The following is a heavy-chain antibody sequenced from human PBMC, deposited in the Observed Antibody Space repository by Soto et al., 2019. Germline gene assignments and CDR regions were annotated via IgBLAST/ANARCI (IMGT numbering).Heavy chain of an antibody. V-gene: IGHV4-39*01. J-gene: IGHJ4*02. Sequence: SLTCRVSGDSISSSSHYWVWIRQPPGKGLEWIGNIYYTGTTDYNPSLKSRVTISVDTSKNQFSLNLKSVTAADTAVYYCARQVVGVAVADWGQGTQVTVSS. CDR1: GDSISSSSHY. CDR2: IYYTGTT. D-gene: IGHD6-19*01. CDR3: ARQVVGVAVAD.